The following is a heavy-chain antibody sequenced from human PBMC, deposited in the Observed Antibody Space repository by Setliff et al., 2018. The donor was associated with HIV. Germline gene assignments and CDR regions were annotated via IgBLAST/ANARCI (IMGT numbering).Heavy chain of an antibody. Sequence: GASVKVSCKASGYTFSNYGITWVRQAPGQGLEWMGWITYNGNTNYAKKFKGRVTMTTDTSTSIAYMELKSLRSEDTAVYYCARIPNHSSGFDYWGQGTPVTVSS. CDR1: GYTFSNYG. CDR3: ARIPNHSSGFDY. CDR2: ITYNGNT. V-gene: IGHV1-18*01. D-gene: IGHD3-22*01. J-gene: IGHJ4*02.